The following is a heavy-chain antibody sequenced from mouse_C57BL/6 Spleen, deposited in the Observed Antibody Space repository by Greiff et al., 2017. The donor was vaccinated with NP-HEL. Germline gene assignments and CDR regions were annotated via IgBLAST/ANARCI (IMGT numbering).Heavy chain of an antibody. CDR3: AAVITTVAPYAMDY. CDR1: GYTFTSYW. V-gene: IGHV1-52*01. CDR2: IDPSDSET. Sequence: QVQLQQPGAELVRPGSSVKLSCKASGYTFTSYWMHWVKQRPIQGLEWIGNIDPSDSETHYNQKFKDKATLTVDKSSSTAYMQLSSLTSEDSAVYYCAAVITTVAPYAMDYWGQGTSVTVSS. J-gene: IGHJ4*01. D-gene: IGHD1-1*01.